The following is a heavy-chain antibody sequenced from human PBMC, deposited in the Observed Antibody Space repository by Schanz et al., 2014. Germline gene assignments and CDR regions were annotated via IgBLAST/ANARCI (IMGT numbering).Heavy chain of an antibody. CDR3: ARVGGTYYDFWSGVPPTVMHDGFDI. CDR2: IKHDGSEK. D-gene: IGHD3-3*01. V-gene: IGHV3-7*01. J-gene: IGHJ3*02. Sequence: AELVESGGGLVQPGGSLRLSCAASGFAFDTYWMSWVRQAPGKGLEWVANIKHDGSEKYYVDSVKGRFTISRDNAKNSMYLEMNSLRAEDTAVFYCARVGGTYYDFWSGVPPTVMHDGFDIWGQGTMVTVSS. CDR1: GFAFDTYW.